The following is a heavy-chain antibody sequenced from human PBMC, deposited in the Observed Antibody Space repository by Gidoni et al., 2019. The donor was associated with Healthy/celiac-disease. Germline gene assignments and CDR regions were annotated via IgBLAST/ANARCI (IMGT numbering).Heavy chain of an antibody. CDR3: ARDLFLVGSTVWGFFDY. V-gene: IGHV6-1*01. CDR1: GDSVPSHSAA. Sequence: QVQLQQSGPGLVKPSQTLSLTCAISGDSVPSHSAAWNWIRQSPSRGLEWLGRTYYRSKWYNDYAVSVKSRITINPDTSKNQFSLQLNSVTPEDTAVYYCARDLFLVGSTVWGFFDYWGQGTLVTVSS. CDR2: TYYRSKWYN. D-gene: IGHD2-2*01. J-gene: IGHJ4*02.